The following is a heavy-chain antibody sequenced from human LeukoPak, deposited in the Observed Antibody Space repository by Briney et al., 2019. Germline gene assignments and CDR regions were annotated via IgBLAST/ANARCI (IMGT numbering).Heavy chain of an antibody. V-gene: IGHV4-39*07. D-gene: IGHD1-1*01. CDR1: GGSISSASYF. Sequence: SETLSLTCTVSGGSISSASYFWGWIRQPPGKGLEWIGTIYYSGSTYYNASLRSRVTMSGDTSRNQFSLRLSSVTAADTAVYYCARGTSGMDVWGKGTTVTVSS. J-gene: IGHJ6*04. CDR3: ARGTSGMDV. CDR2: IYYSGST.